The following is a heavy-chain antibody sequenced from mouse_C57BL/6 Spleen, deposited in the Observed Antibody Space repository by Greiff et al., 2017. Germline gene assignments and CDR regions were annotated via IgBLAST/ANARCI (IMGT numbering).Heavy chain of an antibody. CDR2: IHPNSGST. V-gene: IGHV1-64*01. CDR1: GYTFTSYW. Sequence: QVQLQQPGAELVKPGASVKLSCKASGYTFTSYWMHWVKQRPGQGLEWIGMIHPNSGSTNYNEKFKSKATLTVDKSSSTAYMQLSSLTSEYSAVYYCARCDGYLYYFDYWGQGTTLTVSS. CDR3: ARCDGYLYYFDY. D-gene: IGHD2-3*01. J-gene: IGHJ2*01.